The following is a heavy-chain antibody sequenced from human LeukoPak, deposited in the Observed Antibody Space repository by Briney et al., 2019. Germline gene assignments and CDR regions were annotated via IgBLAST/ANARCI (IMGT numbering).Heavy chain of an antibody. V-gene: IGHV4-34*01. Sequence: KTSESLSLTCAVYGGSFSGYYWSWVRQPPGKGLEWIGEINHSGSTNYNASLKSRVIIIVDTSKNQFSLKLSSVTAADTAVYYCARAPSSKVEPDIVVVPAADLGWFDPWGQGTLVTVSS. D-gene: IGHD2-2*01. J-gene: IGHJ5*02. CDR2: INHSGST. CDR3: ARAPSSKVEPDIVVVPAADLGWFDP. CDR1: GGSFSGYY.